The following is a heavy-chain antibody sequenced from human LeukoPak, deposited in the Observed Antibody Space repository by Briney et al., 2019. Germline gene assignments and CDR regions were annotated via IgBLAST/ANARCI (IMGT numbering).Heavy chain of an antibody. CDR2: IYYSGST. V-gene: IGHV4-59*08. CDR1: GGSISSYY. J-gene: IGHJ4*02. Sequence: KPSETLSLTCTVSGGSISSYYWSWIRQPPGKGLEWIGYIYYSGSTNYNPSLKSRVTISIDTSKDQFSLKLSSVTAADTAVYYCARHGGGGDYHFDYWGQGTLVTVSS. CDR3: ARHGGGGDYHFDY. D-gene: IGHD4-17*01.